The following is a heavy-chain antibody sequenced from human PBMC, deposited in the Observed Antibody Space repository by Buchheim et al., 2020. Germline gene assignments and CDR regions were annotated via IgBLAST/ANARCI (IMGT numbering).Heavy chain of an antibody. J-gene: IGHJ6*02. Sequence: QVQLVESGGGVVQPGRSLRLSCAASGFTFSSYGMHWVRQAPGKGLEWVALIAYDGSNKCYADSVKGRVTISRDNSKNTLYLQMNSLRAEDTAVYYCAKDRRNYYYGMDVWGQGTT. V-gene: IGHV3-30*18. CDR2: IAYDGSNK. CDR1: GFTFSSYG. CDR3: AKDRRNYYYGMDV. D-gene: IGHD6-6*01.